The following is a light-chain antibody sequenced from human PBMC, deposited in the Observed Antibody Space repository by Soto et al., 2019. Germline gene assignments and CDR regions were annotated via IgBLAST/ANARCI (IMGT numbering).Light chain of an antibody. J-gene: IGLJ1*01. CDR1: SSDVGSYNL. V-gene: IGLV2-23*03. Sequence: QSVLTQPASVSGCPGQSITISCTGTSSDVGSYNLVSWYQQHPGKAPKLMIYEGSKRPSGVSNRFSGSKSGNTASLTISGLQAEDEADYYCCSYAGSSTFYVFGTGTKSPS. CDR3: CSYAGSSTFYV. CDR2: EGS.